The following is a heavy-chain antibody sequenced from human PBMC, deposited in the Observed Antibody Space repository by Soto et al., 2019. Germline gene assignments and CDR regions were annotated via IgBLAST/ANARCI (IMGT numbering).Heavy chain of an antibody. Sequence: PGGSLRLSCAASGFTFSSYWMHWVRQAPGKGLVWVSRINSDGSSTSYADSVKGRFTISRDNAKNTLYLQMNSLRAEDTAVYYCARGHSGYSSSWYPLSYYYYGMDVWGQGTTVTAS. CDR1: GFTFSSYW. J-gene: IGHJ6*01. V-gene: IGHV3-74*01. D-gene: IGHD6-13*01. CDR2: INSDGSST. CDR3: ARGHSGYSSSWYPLSYYYYGMDV.